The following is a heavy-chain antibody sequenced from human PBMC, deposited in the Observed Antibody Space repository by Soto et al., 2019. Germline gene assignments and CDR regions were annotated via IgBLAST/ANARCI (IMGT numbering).Heavy chain of an antibody. CDR1: GFPFNIYD. CDR3: VKPPGYYSDTITSSSV. J-gene: IGHJ4*02. CDR2: ISSSGGST. Sequence: HPVGSLRLSCSASGFPFNIYDVHWVRQTPGKGLQYVSAISSSGGSTYYADSVKGRFTISRDNSKNTLYLQMSSLRAEDTAVYYCVKPPGYYSDTITSSSVCGRVTLVTVYS. D-gene: IGHD3-22*01. V-gene: IGHV3-64D*06.